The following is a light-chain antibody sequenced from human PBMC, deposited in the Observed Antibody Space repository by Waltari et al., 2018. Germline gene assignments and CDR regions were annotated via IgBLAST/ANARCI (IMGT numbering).Light chain of an antibody. CDR2: KNL. Sequence: QSLLTQPPSVSAAPGQQVTISCSGSTSNVGKTYVFWFQHFVGLAPRLLIYKNLERPSGVSDRFSASKSGTSASLFIAGLRSEDEALYYCSAWDDSRGGLWVFGGGTRVTVL. V-gene: IGLV1-47*01. CDR1: TSNVGKTY. CDR3: SAWDDSRGGLWV. J-gene: IGLJ3*02.